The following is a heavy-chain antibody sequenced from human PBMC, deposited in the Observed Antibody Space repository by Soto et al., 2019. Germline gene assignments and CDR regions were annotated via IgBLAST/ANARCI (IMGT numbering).Heavy chain of an antibody. CDR3: AKAQGIAASHGID. V-gene: IGHV3-30*18. Sequence: QVQLVESGGGVVQPGTSLRLSCAASGFTFNNYGMHWVRQAPGTGLEWVAAISSHGSDKYYADSVKGRLTISRDNSKNTLYLQMHSLRAEDTAVYYCAKAQGIAASHGIDWGQGTMVTVSS. CDR2: ISSHGSDK. D-gene: IGHD6-13*01. J-gene: IGHJ3*01. CDR1: GFTFNNYG.